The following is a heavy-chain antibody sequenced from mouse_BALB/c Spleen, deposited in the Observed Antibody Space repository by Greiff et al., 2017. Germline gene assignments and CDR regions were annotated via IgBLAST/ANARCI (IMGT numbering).Heavy chain of an antibody. CDR2: ISSGGGST. D-gene: IGHD1-1*01. J-gene: IGHJ1*01. CDR3: ARRGTTVADWYFDV. Sequence: EVQLVESGGGLVKPGGSLKLSCAASGFAFSSYDMSWVRQTPEKRLEWVAYISSGGGSTYYPDTVKGRFTISRDNAKNTLYLQMSSLKSEDTAMYYCARRGTTVADWYFDVWGAGTTVTVSS. V-gene: IGHV5-12-1*01. CDR1: GFAFSSYD.